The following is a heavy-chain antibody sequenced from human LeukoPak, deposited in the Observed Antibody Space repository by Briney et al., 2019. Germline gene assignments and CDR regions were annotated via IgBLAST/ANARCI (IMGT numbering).Heavy chain of an antibody. CDR1: GFTFSSYS. D-gene: IGHD3-22*01. V-gene: IGHV3-21*01. Sequence: GGSLRLSCAASGFTFSSYSMSWVRQAPGKGLEWVSSISSSSSYIYYADSVKGRFTISRDNAKNSLYLQMNSLRAEDTAVYYCARDRGDDSNPFDYWGQGTLVTVSS. CDR2: ISSSSSYI. CDR3: ARDRGDDSNPFDY. J-gene: IGHJ4*02.